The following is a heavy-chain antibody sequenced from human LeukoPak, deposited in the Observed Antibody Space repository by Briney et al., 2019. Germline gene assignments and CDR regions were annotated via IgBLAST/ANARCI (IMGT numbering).Heavy chain of an antibody. CDR1: GFTFDDYA. J-gene: IGHJ3*02. CDR2: ISWNSGSI. CDR3: AKEYCSGGSCYRGAFDI. V-gene: IGHV3-9*03. D-gene: IGHD2-15*01. Sequence: GGSLRPSCAASGFTFDDYAMHWVRQAPGKGLEWVSGISWNSGSIGYADSVKGRFTISRDNAKNSLYLQMNSLRAEDMALYYCAKEYCSGGSCYRGAFDIWGQGTMVTVSS.